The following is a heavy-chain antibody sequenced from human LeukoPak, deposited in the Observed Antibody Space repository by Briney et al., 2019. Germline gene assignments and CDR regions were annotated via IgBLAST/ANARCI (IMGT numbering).Heavy chain of an antibody. Sequence: GGSLRLSCTASGFTFGDYAMSWVRQAPGKGREGVGFIRSKAYGGTTEYAASVKGRFTISRDDSKSIAYLQMNSLKTEDTAVYYCTRGGVIVGATRRAFDYWGQGTLVTVSS. J-gene: IGHJ4*02. CDR3: TRGGVIVGATRRAFDY. V-gene: IGHV3-49*04. CDR1: GFTFGDYA. D-gene: IGHD1-26*01. CDR2: IRSKAYGGTT.